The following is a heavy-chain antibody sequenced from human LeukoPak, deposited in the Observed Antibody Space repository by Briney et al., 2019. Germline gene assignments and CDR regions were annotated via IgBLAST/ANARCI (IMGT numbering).Heavy chain of an antibody. CDR1: GGSISSGGYY. J-gene: IGHJ6*03. CDR3: ARTAGEWLEDYYYMDV. CDR2: IYYSGST. V-gene: IGHV4-31*03. D-gene: IGHD3-3*01. Sequence: SETLSLTCIVSGGSISSGGYYWSWIRQHPGKGLEWIGYIYYSGSTYYNPSLKRRVTISVDTSKNQFSLKLSSVAAADTAVYYCARTAGEWLEDYYYMDVWGKGTTVTVSS.